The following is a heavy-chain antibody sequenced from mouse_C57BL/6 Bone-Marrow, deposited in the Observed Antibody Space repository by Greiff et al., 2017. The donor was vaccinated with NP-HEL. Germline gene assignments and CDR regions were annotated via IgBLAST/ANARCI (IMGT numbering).Heavy chain of an antibody. CDR2: IDPSDSYT. CDR1: GYTFTSYW. Sequence: VQLQQSGAELVMPGASVKLSCKASGYTFTSYWMHWVKQRPGQGLEWIGEIDPSDSYTNYNQKFKGKSTLTVDKSSSTAYMQLSSLTSEDSAVYYCAREGGIYDGYSFDYWGQGTTLTVSS. CDR3: AREGGIYDGYSFDY. J-gene: IGHJ2*01. D-gene: IGHD2-3*01. V-gene: IGHV1-69*01.